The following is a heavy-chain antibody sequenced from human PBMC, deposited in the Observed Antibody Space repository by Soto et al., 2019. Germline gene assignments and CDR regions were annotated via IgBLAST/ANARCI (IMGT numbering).Heavy chain of an antibody. J-gene: IGHJ4*02. Sequence: EVQLLESGGGLVQPGGSLRLSCAASGFTFNTYAMGWVRQAPGKVLEWVSAVSAGGTSAYYAASVEGRFTISRDNSKNTLYLQMNSLRVEDTARYYCVDRCSGGRCSPFDYWGQGTLVTVAS. CDR3: VDRCSGGRCSPFDY. V-gene: IGHV3-23*01. CDR2: VSAGGTSA. CDR1: GFTFNTYA. D-gene: IGHD2-15*01.